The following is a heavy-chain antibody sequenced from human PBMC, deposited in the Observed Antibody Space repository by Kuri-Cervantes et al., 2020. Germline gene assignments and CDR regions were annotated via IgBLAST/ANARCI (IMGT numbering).Heavy chain of an antibody. CDR3: TRRPTGRTATYFDS. CDR1: GGSISSSSYY. V-gene: IGHV4-39*01. J-gene: IGHJ4*02. CDR2: IYHSGST. Sequence: ESLKISCTVSGGSISSSSYYWGWIRQPPGKGLEWIGSIYHSGSTYYNPSLRSRVTLSLDMSKNQFSLKLSSVTAADTAVYYCTRRPTGRTATYFDSWGQGTLVTVSS. D-gene: IGHD1/OR15-1a*01.